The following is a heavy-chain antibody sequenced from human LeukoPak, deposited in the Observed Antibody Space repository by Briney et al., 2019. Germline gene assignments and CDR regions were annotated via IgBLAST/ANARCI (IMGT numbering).Heavy chain of an antibody. V-gene: IGHV3-23*01. CDR3: AEDRTVGVSYWYFDL. D-gene: IGHD4-23*01. CDR1: GVTLSSFA. Sequence: PGGSLRLSCAASGVTLSSFAMSWARQAPGKGLEWVSGISSSGSGDNTYYADSVKGRFTISRDSSKNTLFLHMNTLRAEDTAIYYCAEDRTVGVSYWYFDLWGRGTLVTVSS. CDR2: ISSSGSGDNT. J-gene: IGHJ2*01.